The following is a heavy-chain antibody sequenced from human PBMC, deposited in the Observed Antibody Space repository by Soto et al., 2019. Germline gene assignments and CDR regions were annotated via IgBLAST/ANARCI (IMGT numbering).Heavy chain of an antibody. V-gene: IGHV3-30*18. Sequence: QVQLVESGGGVVQPGRSLRLSCAASGFTFSSYGMHWVRQAPGKGLEWVAVISYDGSNKYYADSVKGRFTISRDNSKNPLYLQMNSLRAEDTAVYYCAKDLLRYFDGPDYGMDVWGQGTTVTVSS. CDR3: AKDLLRYFDGPDYGMDV. CDR2: ISYDGSNK. CDR1: GFTFSSYG. J-gene: IGHJ6*02. D-gene: IGHD3-9*01.